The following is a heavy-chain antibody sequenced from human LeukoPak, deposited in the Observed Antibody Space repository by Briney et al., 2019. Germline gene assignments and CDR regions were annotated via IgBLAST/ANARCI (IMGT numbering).Heavy chain of an antibody. CDR1: GGSINSLY. J-gene: IGHJ4*02. CDR3: ARHRAYSSSSPFDY. Sequence: SETLSLTCSVSGGSINSLYWSWIRQPPGKGLEWIGYIYCTGSTNYNPSLKSRVTMFVDMSKNQFSLRLSSVTAADTAVYYCARHRAYSSSSPFDYWGQGTLVTVSS. V-gene: IGHV4-59*08. D-gene: IGHD6-6*01. CDR2: IYCTGST.